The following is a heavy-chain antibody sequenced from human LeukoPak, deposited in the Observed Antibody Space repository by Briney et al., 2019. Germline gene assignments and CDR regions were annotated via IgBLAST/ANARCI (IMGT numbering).Heavy chain of an antibody. V-gene: IGHV3-9*01. J-gene: IGHJ4*02. CDR1: GFTFDDYA. D-gene: IGHD4-11*01. CDR3: AKDTAADYTGVLAT. CDR2: ISWNSGSI. Sequence: GGSLRLSCAASGFTFDDYAMHWVRQAPGKGLEWVSGISWNSGSIGYADSVKGRFTISRDNAKNSLYLQMNSLRAEDTALYYCAKDTAADYTGVLATWGQGTLVTVSS.